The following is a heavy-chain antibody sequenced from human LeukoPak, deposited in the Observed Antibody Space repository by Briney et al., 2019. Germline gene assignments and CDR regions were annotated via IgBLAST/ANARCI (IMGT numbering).Heavy chain of an antibody. CDR1: GFTFSDYY. CDR2: VSGSNGNT. J-gene: IGHJ5*02. V-gene: IGHV3-23*01. CDR3: VRESPVAAVGRSWFDP. D-gene: IGHD6-13*01. Sequence: GGSLRLSCAASGFTFSDYYMSWVRQAPGEGLEWVSTVSGSNGNTHYADSVKGRFTISRDNSKNTLYLQMNSLRAEDTAVYYCVRESPVAAVGRSWFDPWGQGTLVTVSS.